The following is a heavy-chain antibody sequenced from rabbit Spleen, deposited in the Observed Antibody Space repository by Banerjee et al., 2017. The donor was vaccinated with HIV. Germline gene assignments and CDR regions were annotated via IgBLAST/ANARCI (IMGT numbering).Heavy chain of an antibody. CDR1: GFSFSSSYW. V-gene: IGHV1S40*01. D-gene: IGHD1-1*01. Sequence: QSLEEPGGDLVKPGASLTLTCTASGFSFSSSYWICWVRQAPGKGLEWIACINTVTGKTVYASWAKGRFIMSRTSSTTVTLQMTSLTAADTATYFCARDLVAVIGWNFNLWGPGTLVTVS. CDR3: ARDLVAVIGWNFNL. CDR2: INTVTGKT. J-gene: IGHJ4*01.